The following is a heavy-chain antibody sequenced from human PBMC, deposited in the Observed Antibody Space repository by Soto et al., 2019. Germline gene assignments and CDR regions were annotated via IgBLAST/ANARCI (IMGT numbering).Heavy chain of an antibody. D-gene: IGHD2-2*01. CDR3: ARVPDR. CDR1: GDSISSNSHY. V-gene: IGHV4-39*07. J-gene: IGHJ5*02. Sequence: PSETLSLTCTVSGDSISSNSHYWGWIRQPPGKGLEWIGSMYYSGSTYYNPSLKSRVTISVDTSKNQFSLKLSSVTAADTAVYYCARVPDRWGQGTLVTVSS. CDR2: MYYSGST.